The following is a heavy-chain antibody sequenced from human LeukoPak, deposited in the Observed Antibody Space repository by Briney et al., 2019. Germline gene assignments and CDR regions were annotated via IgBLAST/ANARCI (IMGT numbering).Heavy chain of an antibody. CDR2: IYYSGST. CDR1: GGSISSSSYY. D-gene: IGHD2-15*01. V-gene: IGHV4-61*01. Sequence: SETLSLTCTVSGGSISSSSYYWSWIRQPPGKGLEWIGYIYYSGSTNYNPSLKSRVTISVDTSKNQFSLKLSSVTAADTAVYYCARGRVKWWSPFDYWGQGTLVTVSS. CDR3: ARGRVKWWSPFDY. J-gene: IGHJ4*02.